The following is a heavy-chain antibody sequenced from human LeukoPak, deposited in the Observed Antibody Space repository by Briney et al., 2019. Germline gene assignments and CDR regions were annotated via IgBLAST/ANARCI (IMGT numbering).Heavy chain of an antibody. D-gene: IGHD6-19*01. Sequence: ASVTVSCTASGYTFTSYAMHWVRQAPGQRLEWMGWINAGNGNTKYSQKFQGKVTITRDTSASTAYMELSSLRSEDTAVYYCARAPPGRGAQWRPFDYWGQGTLVTVSS. CDR1: GYTFTSYA. CDR3: ARAPPGRGAQWRPFDY. CDR2: INAGNGNT. J-gene: IGHJ4*02. V-gene: IGHV1-3*01.